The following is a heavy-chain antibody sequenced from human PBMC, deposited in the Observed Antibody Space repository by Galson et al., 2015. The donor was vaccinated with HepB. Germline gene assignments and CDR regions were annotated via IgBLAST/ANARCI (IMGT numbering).Heavy chain of an antibody. CDR2: TSGSGGST. J-gene: IGHJ3*02. V-gene: IGHV3-23*01. CDR1: GFTFSRYG. D-gene: IGHD5-24*01. Sequence: LRLSCAVSGFTFSRYGMSWVRQAPGKGLEGVSGTSGSGGSTYYADSVKGRFTISRDKSKNTLYLQMNNLRADDTAVYYCAIAYEMDTLFLGYDAFDIRGQGTMVTVSS. CDR3: AIAYEMDTLFLGYDAFDI.